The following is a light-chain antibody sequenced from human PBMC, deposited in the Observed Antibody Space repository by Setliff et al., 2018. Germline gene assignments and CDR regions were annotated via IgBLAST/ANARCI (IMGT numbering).Light chain of an antibody. CDR2: DVT. Sequence: SVLAQPPPASGSPGQSVTISCTGTSNDVWGHNYVSWYQQHPGKAPQLIIYDVTKRPSGVPDRFSGSKSGNTASLTVSGLQAEDEADYYCSSYADSNIFLFGTGTKVTVL. CDR1: SNDVWGHNY. CDR3: SSYADSNIFL. J-gene: IGLJ1*01. V-gene: IGLV2-8*01.